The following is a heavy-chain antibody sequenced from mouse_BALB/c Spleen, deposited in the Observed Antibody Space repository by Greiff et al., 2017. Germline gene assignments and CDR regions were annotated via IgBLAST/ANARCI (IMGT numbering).Heavy chain of an antibody. J-gene: IGHJ3*01. V-gene: IGHV5-6-5*01. D-gene: IGHD2-4*01. Sequence: EVQLMESGGGLVKPGGSLKLSCAASGFTFSSYAMSWVRQTPEKRLEWVAFISSGGSTYYPDSVKGRFTISRDNARNILYLQMSSLRPEDTAMYYCARGDYDVFAYWGQGTLVTVSA. CDR1: GFTFSSYA. CDR2: ISSGGST. CDR3: ARGDYDVFAY.